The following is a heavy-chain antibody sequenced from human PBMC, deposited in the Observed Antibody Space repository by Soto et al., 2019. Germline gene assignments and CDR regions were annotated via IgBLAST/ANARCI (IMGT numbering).Heavy chain of an antibody. CDR3: ARGRFWSGYLYHYYYGMDV. CDR2: IYYSGST. D-gene: IGHD3-3*01. CDR1: GVTIISSSYY. J-gene: IGHJ6*02. Sequence: PSETLSLTCTVSGVTIISSSYYWGWIRQPPGKGLEWIGSIYYSGSTYYNPSLKSRVTISVDTSRNQFSLKLSSVTAADTAVYYCARGRFWSGYLYHYYYGMDVWGQGTTVTVSS. V-gene: IGHV4-39*01.